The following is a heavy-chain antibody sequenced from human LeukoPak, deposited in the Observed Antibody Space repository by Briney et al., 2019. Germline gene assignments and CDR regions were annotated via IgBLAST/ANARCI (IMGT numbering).Heavy chain of an antibody. CDR2: IYYSGST. D-gene: IGHD5-18*01. J-gene: IGHJ4*02. V-gene: IGHV4-59*01. Sequence: SETLSLTCTVSGDSISSYYWSWIRQPPGKGLEWIGYIYYSGSTNYNPSLKSRVTISVDTSKNQFSLKLSSVTAADTAVYYCARSSGYSFGVDYWGQGTLVTVSS. CDR1: GDSISSYY. CDR3: ARSSGYSFGVDY.